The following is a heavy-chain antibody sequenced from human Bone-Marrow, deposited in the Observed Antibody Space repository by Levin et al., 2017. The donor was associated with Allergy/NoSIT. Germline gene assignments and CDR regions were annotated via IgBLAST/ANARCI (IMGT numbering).Heavy chain of an antibody. CDR3: ARDSYDSSGAVYGMDV. J-gene: IGHJ6*02. V-gene: IGHV4-61*01. CDR2: IYYSGST. D-gene: IGHD3-22*01. CDR1: GGSVSSGSYY. Sequence: MASETLSLTCTVSGGSVSSGSYYWSWIRQPPGKGLEWIGYIYYSGSTNYNPSLKSRVTISVDTSKNQFSLKLSSVTAADTAVYYCARDSYDSSGAVYGMDVWGQGTTVTVSS.